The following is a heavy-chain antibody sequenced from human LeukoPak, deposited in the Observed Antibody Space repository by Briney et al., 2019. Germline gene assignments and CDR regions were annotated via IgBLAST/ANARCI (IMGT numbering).Heavy chain of an antibody. CDR2: ISSSGSPI. CDR1: GFTLSSYE. V-gene: IGHV3-48*03. CDR3: ARDDEAAAGYFDY. D-gene: IGHD6-13*01. Sequence: PGGTLRLSCAASGFTLSSYEMNWVRQAPGKGLEWVSYISSSGSPIYLSVSVKGHFPISRDNPKNSLYLQMNSLRAEDTAVYYCARDDEAAAGYFDYWGQGTLVTVSS. J-gene: IGHJ4*02.